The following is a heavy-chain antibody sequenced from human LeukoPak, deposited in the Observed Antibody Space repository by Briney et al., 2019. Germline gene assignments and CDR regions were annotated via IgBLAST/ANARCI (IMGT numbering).Heavy chain of an antibody. CDR3: ARTSYYYDSSGYYYY. J-gene: IGHJ4*02. Sequence: ASVKVSCKASGGTFSSYAVSWVRQAPGQGLEWMGRLIPILGIANYAQKFQGRVTITADKSTSTAYMELSSLRSEDTAVYYCARTSYYYDSSGYYYYWGQGTLVTVSS. D-gene: IGHD3-22*01. V-gene: IGHV1-69*04. CDR1: GGTFSSYA. CDR2: LIPILGIA.